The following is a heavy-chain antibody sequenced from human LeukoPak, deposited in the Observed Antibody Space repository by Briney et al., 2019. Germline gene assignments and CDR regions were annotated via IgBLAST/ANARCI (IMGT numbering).Heavy chain of an antibody. V-gene: IGHV3-21*01. Sequence: GGSLRLSCAASGFTFSSYSMNWVRQAPGKGLEWVSSISSSSSYIYYADSVKGRFTISRDNAKNSLYPQMNSLRAEDTAVYYCARDRLSGSPDAFDIWGQGTMVTVSS. J-gene: IGHJ3*02. CDR3: ARDRLSGSPDAFDI. D-gene: IGHD3-10*01. CDR1: GFTFSSYS. CDR2: ISSSSSYI.